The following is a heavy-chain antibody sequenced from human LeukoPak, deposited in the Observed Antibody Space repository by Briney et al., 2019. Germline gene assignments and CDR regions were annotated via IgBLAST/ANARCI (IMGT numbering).Heavy chain of an antibody. Sequence: GGSLRLSCSGSGFTFNEYVINWVRQAPGKGLEWVGLIRTNTYGGTTENAASVKGRFTISRDDSKSIAYLQVNSLKTEDTAVYYCSRVPRAGLGDYGYSDHWGQGTLVTVSS. J-gene: IGHJ4*02. CDR1: GFTFNEYV. CDR2: IRTNTYGGTT. V-gene: IGHV3-49*04. D-gene: IGHD3-16*01. CDR3: SRVPRAGLGDYGYSDH.